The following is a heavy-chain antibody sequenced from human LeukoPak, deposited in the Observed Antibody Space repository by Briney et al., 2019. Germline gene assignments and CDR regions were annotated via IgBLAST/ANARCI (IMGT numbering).Heavy chain of an antibody. V-gene: IGHV4-31*03. CDR2: IYYSGST. J-gene: IGHJ4*02. CDR3: ARGRTNFDY. Sequence: PSETLSLTCTVSGGSISSGGYYWSWIRQHPGKGLEWIGYIYYSGSTYYNPSPKSRVTISVDTSKNQFPLKLSSVTAADAAVYYCARGRTNFDYWGQGTLVTVSS. CDR1: GGSISSGGYY.